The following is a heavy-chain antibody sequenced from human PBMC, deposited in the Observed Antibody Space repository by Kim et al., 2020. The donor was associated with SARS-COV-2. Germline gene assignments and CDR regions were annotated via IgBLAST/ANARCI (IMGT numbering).Heavy chain of an antibody. CDR1: GYTFTSYD. CDR2: MNPNSGNT. V-gene: IGHV1-8*01. J-gene: IGHJ6*02. Sequence: ASVKVSCKASGYTFTSYDINWVRQATGQGLEWMGWMNPNSGNTGYAQKFQGRVTMTRNTSISTAYMELSSLRSEDTAVYYCARWGIMVRGVITSYYGMDVWGQGTTVTVSS. D-gene: IGHD3-10*01. CDR3: ARWGIMVRGVITSYYGMDV.